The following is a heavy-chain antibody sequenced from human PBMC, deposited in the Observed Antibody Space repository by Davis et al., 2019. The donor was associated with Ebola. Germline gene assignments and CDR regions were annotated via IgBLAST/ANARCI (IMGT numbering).Heavy chain of an antibody. D-gene: IGHD2-21*01. CDR2: MNPNSGNT. CDR3: ARGGVAYSDLDY. CDR1: GYTFTNYG. Sequence: AASVKVSCKASGYTFTNYGITWVRQAPGQGLEWTGWMNPNSGNTGYAQKFQGRVTMTRENSMSTAYMELRSLRSEDTAVYFCARGGVAYSDLDYWGQGTLVAVSS. V-gene: IGHV1-8*02. J-gene: IGHJ4*02.